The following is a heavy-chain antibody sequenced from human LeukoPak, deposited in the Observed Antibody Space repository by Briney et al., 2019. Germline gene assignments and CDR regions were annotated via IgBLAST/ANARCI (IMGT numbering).Heavy chain of an antibody. V-gene: IGHV1-3*01. CDR3: ARGYVFDGRSFDY. CDR2: INAGNGNT. CDR1: GYTFTSYA. J-gene: IGHJ4*02. Sequence: GASVKVSCKASGYTFTSYAMHWVRQAPGQRLEWMGWINAGNGNTKYSQKFQGRVTITRDTSASTAYMELSSLRSEDTAVYYCARGYVFDGRSFDYWGQGTLVTVSS. D-gene: IGHD1-26*01.